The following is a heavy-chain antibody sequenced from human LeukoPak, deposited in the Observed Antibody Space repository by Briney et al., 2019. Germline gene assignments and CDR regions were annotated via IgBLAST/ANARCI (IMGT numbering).Heavy chain of an antibody. Sequence: PGGSLRLSCAASGFTFSSYGMSWVRQAPGKGLEWVSAISGSGGRTYYADSVKGRFTISRDNSKNTLYLQMNCLRAEDTAVYYCAKLKFRRYYDSFDYWGQGTLSPSPQ. V-gene: IGHV3-23*01. D-gene: IGHD3-22*01. CDR3: AKLKFRRYYDSFDY. J-gene: IGHJ4*02. CDR1: GFTFSSYG. CDR2: ISGSGGRT.